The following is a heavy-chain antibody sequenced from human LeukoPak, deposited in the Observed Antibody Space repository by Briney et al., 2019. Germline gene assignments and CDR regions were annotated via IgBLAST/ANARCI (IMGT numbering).Heavy chain of an antibody. CDR1: GYTFTSYY. D-gene: IGHD2-15*01. CDR3: ARTVYSHSGGNWFDP. Sequence: APVKVSCKASGYTFTSYYMHWVRQAPGQGLEWMGIINPSGGSTSYAQKFQGRVTMTRDTSTSTVYMELSSLRSEDTAVYYCARTVYSHSGGNWFDPWGQGTLVTVSS. V-gene: IGHV1-46*01. J-gene: IGHJ5*02. CDR2: INPSGGST.